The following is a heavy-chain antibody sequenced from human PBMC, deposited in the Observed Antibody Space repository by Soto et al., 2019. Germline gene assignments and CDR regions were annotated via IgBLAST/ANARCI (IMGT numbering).Heavy chain of an antibody. J-gene: IGHJ3*02. D-gene: IGHD6-19*01. CDR3: AKDLGQWLVPGGAFDI. V-gene: IGHV3-30*18. CDR1: GFTFSSYG. CDR2: ISYDGSNK. Sequence: GGSLRLSCAASGFTFSSYGMHWVRQAPGKGLEWVAVISYDGSNKYYADSVKGRFTISRDNSKNTLYLQMNSLRAEDTAVYYCAKDLGQWLVPGGAFDIWGQGTMVTVSS.